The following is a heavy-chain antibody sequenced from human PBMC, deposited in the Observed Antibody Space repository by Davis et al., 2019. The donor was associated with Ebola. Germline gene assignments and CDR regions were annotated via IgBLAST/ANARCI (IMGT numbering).Heavy chain of an antibody. CDR2: TYYNSKWYN. D-gene: IGHD3-22*01. CDR3: TRGWLWGGMDV. V-gene: IGHV6-1*01. CDR1: GDSVSSGG. J-gene: IGHJ6*04. Sequence: HSQTLSLTCAISGDSVSSGGWNWIRQSPSRGLEWLGRTYYNSKWYNDYAVSVKSRITINPDTSKNQFSLQLNSVTPEDTALYYCTRGWLWGGMDVWGEGTTVTVSS.